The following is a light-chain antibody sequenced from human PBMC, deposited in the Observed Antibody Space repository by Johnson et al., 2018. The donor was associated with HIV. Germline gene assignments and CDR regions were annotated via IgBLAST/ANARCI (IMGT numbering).Light chain of an antibody. CDR3: GTWDSSLSAYV. V-gene: IGLV1-51*01. Sequence: QSVLTQPPSVSAAPGQKVTISCSGSSSNIGNNYVSWYQQHPGTAPKLLIYDNNKRPSGIPDRFSGSKSGTSATLGITGLPTGDEADYYCGTWDSSLSAYVFGTGTKVTVL. CDR1: SSNIGNNY. CDR2: DNN. J-gene: IGLJ1*01.